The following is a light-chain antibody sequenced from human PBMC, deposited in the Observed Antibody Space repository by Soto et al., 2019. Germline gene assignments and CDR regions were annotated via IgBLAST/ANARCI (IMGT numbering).Light chain of an antibody. CDR2: EDP. Sequence: QSALTQPASVSGSPGQSITISCTGTSSDVGRFNLVSWYQQHPGKAPQLMIYEDPKRPSGLSNRFSGSKSGNTASLTISGLQAEDEADYDCCSYAGNNIVIFGGGTKLTVL. CDR1: SSDVGRFNL. J-gene: IGLJ2*01. V-gene: IGLV2-23*01. CDR3: CSYAGNNIVI.